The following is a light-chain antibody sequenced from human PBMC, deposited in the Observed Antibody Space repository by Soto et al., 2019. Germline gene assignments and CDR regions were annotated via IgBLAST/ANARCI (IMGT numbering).Light chain of an antibody. V-gene: IGLV4-69*01. CDR2: LNSDGSH. J-gene: IGLJ2*01. Sequence: QSVLTQSPSASASLGASVKLTCTLSSGHSNYAIAWHQQQPEKGPRYLMKLNSDGSHSKGDGIPDRFSGSSSGAERYLTISSLQSEDEADYYCQTWGTGILVFGGGTQLTVL. CDR1: SGHSNYA. CDR3: QTWGTGILV.